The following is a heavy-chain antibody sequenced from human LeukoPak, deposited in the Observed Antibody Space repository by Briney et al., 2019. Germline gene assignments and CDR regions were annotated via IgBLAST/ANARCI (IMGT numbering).Heavy chain of an antibody. J-gene: IGHJ3*02. CDR2: ISGSGGGT. CDR3: AKAPRITIFGVVMSAFDI. D-gene: IGHD3-3*01. V-gene: IGHV3-23*01. CDR1: GVTFSSYA. Sequence: GGSLRLSCAASGVTFSSYAMSWVRQAPGKGLEWASAISGSGGGTYYADSVKGRFTISRDNSKNTLYLQMNSLRAEDTAVYYCAKAPRITIFGVVMSAFDIWGQGTMVTVSS.